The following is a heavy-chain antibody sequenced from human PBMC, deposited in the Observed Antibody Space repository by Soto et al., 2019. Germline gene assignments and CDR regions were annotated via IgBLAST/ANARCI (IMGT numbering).Heavy chain of an antibody. CDR3: ARDLWGYCGADCYPLDV. J-gene: IGHJ6*02. D-gene: IGHD2-21*02. CDR2: MYNTGST. Sequence: SETLSLTCTVSGCSISSYNWSWLRPPQGKGLEWIGYMYNTGSTIYNPSLKSRVTISVDTSKNQFSLKLNSVTAADTAVYYCARDLWGYCGADCYPLDVWGQGTTVTVS. CDR1: GCSISSYN. V-gene: IGHV4-59*01.